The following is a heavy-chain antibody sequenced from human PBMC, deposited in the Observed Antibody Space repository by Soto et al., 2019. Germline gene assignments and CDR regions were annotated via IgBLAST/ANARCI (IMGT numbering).Heavy chain of an antibody. J-gene: IGHJ4*02. D-gene: IGHD1-26*01. CDR2: ITSSSSYR. Sequence: GSMRLSCAASGVIFSDYVMSWIRKDPGKGLEWISYITSSSSYRVYADSVKGRFTISRDSANSSTFLQMNSLRAEDTAVYYCARGRGSGGNYRFDYWGQGIMVTVSS. CDR1: GVIFSDYV. V-gene: IGHV3-11*06. CDR3: ARGRGSGGNYRFDY.